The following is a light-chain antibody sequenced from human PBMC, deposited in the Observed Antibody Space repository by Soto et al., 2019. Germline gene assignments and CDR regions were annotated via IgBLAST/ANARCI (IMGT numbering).Light chain of an antibody. CDR2: NAF. J-gene: IGLJ2*01. Sequence: QSALTQPASVSGSLGQSITISCTGTSSDVGGYNYVSWYQHHPGRAPKLMIYNAFDRPSGVSNRFSGSKSGNTASLTISGLQAEDEADYYCSSYRGSNTVVFGGGTKLTVL. CDR3: SSYRGSNTVV. CDR1: SSDVGGYNY. V-gene: IGLV2-14*03.